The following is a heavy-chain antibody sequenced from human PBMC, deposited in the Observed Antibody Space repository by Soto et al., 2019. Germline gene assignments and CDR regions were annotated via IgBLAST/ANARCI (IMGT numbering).Heavy chain of an antibody. CDR2: ISSSSSYI. Sequence: PGVTLRFSGAASGCTLMRYSLNWVCKPPGRGLEGGSSISSSSSYIYYADSVKGRFTISRDNAKNSLCLQMNSLRAEDTAVYYCARDGCSGGSCYLSYFSRNPHYGMDVWGQGTTVTVSS. J-gene: IGHJ6*02. CDR1: GCTLMRYS. V-gene: IGHV3-21*01. D-gene: IGHD2-15*01. CDR3: ARDGCSGGSCYLSYFSRNPHYGMDV.